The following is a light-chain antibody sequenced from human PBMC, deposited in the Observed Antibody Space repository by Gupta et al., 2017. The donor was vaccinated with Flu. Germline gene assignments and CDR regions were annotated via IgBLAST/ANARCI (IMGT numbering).Light chain of an antibody. Sequence: QSVLTQPPSASGPAGQRVTISCSGSSSNIGSNTVSWYQQLPGTAPKLLIYSNNQRPSGVPDRFSGSKSGTSASLAISGLQSEDEADYYCAAWDDSLNGLVFGGGTKLTVL. V-gene: IGLV1-44*01. CDR2: SNN. CDR3: AAWDDSLNGLV. J-gene: IGLJ3*02. CDR1: SSNIGSNT.